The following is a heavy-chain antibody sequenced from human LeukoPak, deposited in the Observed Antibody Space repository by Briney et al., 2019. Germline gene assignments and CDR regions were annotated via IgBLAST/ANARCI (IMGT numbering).Heavy chain of an antibody. D-gene: IGHD6-13*01. CDR1: GFTFSSYA. Sequence: GGSLRLSCAASGFTFSSYAMSWVRQAPGKGLEWVSAISGSGGSTYYADSVKGRFTISRDNAKNSLYLQMNSLRAEDTAVYYCARDLGRAAAGWRYNWFDPWGQGTLVTVSS. CDR3: ARDLGRAAAGWRYNWFDP. J-gene: IGHJ5*02. CDR2: ISGSGGST. V-gene: IGHV3-23*01.